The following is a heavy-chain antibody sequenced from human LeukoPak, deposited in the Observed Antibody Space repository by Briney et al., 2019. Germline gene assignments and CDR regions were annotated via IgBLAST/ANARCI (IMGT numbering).Heavy chain of an antibody. CDR2: IKSKTDGGTT. CDR3: TSPRWLQSEPDY. CDR1: GFTFSNAW. J-gene: IGHJ4*02. Sequence: GGSLRLSCAASGFTFSNAWMSWVRQAPGKGLEWVGRIKSKTDGGTTDYAAPVKGRFTISRDDSKNTLYLQMNSLKTEDTAVYYCTSPRWLQSEPDYRGQGTLVTVSS. D-gene: IGHD5-24*01. V-gene: IGHV3-15*01.